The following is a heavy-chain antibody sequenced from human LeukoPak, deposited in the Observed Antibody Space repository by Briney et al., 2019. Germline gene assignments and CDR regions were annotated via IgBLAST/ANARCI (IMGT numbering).Heavy chain of an antibody. J-gene: IGHJ5*02. Sequence: ASETLSLTCTVSGGSISGYYWNWIRQPPGKGLEWIGYIYYSGNTDDNPSLRSRVTISVDTSRNQFSLKLSSVTAADTAMYYCARVVDGVYGSWIDPWGQGTLVTVPS. V-gene: IGHV4-59*01. CDR3: ARVVDGVYGSWIDP. CDR2: IYYSGNT. CDR1: GGSISGYY. D-gene: IGHD3-10*01.